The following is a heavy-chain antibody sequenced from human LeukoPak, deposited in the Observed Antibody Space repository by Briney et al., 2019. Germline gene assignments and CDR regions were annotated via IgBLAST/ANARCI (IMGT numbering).Heavy chain of an antibody. Sequence: PGGSLRLSCAPSGFTFSSYAMSWVRQAPGEGLGWVSAISGMGGSTYYADSVKGRLPISRDNSKNTLYLQMNSLRAEDTAVYYCAKDSCSSTSCYFDYWGQGTLVAVSS. V-gene: IGHV3-23*01. J-gene: IGHJ4*02. CDR2: ISGMGGST. CDR1: GFTFSSYA. CDR3: AKDSCSSTSCYFDY. D-gene: IGHD2-2*01.